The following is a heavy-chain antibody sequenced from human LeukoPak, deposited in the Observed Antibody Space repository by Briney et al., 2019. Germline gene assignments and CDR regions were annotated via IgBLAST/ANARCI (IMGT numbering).Heavy chain of an antibody. CDR3: ARGYSYGLAPFDY. Sequence: PGGSLRLSCVASGFTFTNYWMSWVRQAPGKGLEWVANIKQDGSEELYADSVRGRYTISRDNAKNSLYLQMNSLRAEDTAVYHCARGYSYGLAPFDYWGQGTLVSVSS. CDR2: IKQDGSEE. D-gene: IGHD5-18*01. CDR1: GFTFTNYW. J-gene: IGHJ4*02. V-gene: IGHV3-7*01.